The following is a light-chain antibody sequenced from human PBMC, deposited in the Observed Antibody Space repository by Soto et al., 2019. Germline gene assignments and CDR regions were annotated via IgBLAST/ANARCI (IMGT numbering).Light chain of an antibody. CDR3: CSYDVSNVVL. Sequence: QSALTQPASVSGSPGQSITISCTGTSSHVGGYNYVSWYKQHPGKAHKLMIFEVTRRPSGVPDRFSGSKSGTTAYLTVSGLRTVDEAHYYCCSYDVSNVVLFGGGTKLTVL. CDR2: EVT. J-gene: IGLJ3*02. V-gene: IGLV2-8*01. CDR1: SSHVGGYNY.